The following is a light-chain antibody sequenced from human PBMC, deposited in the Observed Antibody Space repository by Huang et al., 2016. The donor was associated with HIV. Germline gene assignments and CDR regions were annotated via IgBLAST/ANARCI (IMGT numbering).Light chain of an antibody. CDR3: QQYENLPLT. J-gene: IGKJ4*01. CDR2: DAS. V-gene: IGKV1-33*01. Sequence: DIQMTQSPPSLSASVGDRVTITCQASQDINNYLNWYQQKPGKAPKLPIYDASNLETGVPSRFSGSGSGTDFTFTISSLQSEDSATYYCQQYENLPLTFGGGTRVEIK. CDR1: QDINNY.